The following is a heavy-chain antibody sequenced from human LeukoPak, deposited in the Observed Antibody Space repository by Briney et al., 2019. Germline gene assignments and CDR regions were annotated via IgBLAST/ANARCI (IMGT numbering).Heavy chain of an antibody. CDR3: ARAVSGTSWVFWF. CDR2: IRSKAFGGTT. Sequence: GGSLSPSWAASGFTFSSYATSWFRQAPGKGLEWVGFIRSKAFGGTTEHAAPVKGRFTISRDDSKSIAYLQMNSLKTEDTAVYYCARAVSGTSWVFWFWGQGTLVTVSS. J-gene: IGHJ4*02. V-gene: IGHV3-49*03. CDR1: GFTFSSYA. D-gene: IGHD1-26*01.